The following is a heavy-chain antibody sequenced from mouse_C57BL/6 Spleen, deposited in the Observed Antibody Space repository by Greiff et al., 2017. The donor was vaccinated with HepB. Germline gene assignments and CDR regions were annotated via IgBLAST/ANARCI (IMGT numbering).Heavy chain of an antibody. Sequence: EVKVVESGGGLVKPGGSLKLSCAASGFTFSSYAMSWVRQTPEKRLEWVATFSDGGSYTYYPDNVKGRFTISRDNAKNNLYLQMSHLKSEDTAMYYCAREEDDYDGDYYAMDYWGQGTSVTVSS. J-gene: IGHJ4*01. CDR1: GFTFSSYA. CDR3: AREEDDYDGDYYAMDY. V-gene: IGHV5-4*01. D-gene: IGHD2-4*01. CDR2: FSDGGSYT.